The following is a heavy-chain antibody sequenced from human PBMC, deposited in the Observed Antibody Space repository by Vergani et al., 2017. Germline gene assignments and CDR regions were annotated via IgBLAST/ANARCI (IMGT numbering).Heavy chain of an antibody. CDR2: IKQDGSEK. CDR1: GFTFSSYW. V-gene: IGHV3-7*03. J-gene: IGHJ6*02. CDR3: ARGASLSWYYYGMDV. Sequence: VQLVESGGGVVQPGRSLRLSCAASGFTFSSYWMSWVRQAPGKGLEWVANIKQDGSEKYYVDSVKGRFTISRDNAKNSLYLQMNSLRAEDTAVYYCARGASLSWYYYGMDVWGQGTTVTVSS.